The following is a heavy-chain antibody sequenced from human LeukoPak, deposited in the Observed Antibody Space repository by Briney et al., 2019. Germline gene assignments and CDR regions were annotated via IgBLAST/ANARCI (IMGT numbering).Heavy chain of an antibody. V-gene: IGHV4-38-2*02. D-gene: IGHD6-13*01. Sequence: SETLSLTCTVSGYSLSSGYYWGWIRQPPGKGLEWIGSIYHSGSTYYNPSLKSRVTISVDTSKTQFSLKLSSVTATDTAVYYCARGYSSSWYVYPQIFDYWGQGTLVTVSS. CDR1: GYSLSSGYY. J-gene: IGHJ4*02. CDR2: IYHSGST. CDR3: ARGYSSSWYVYPQIFDY.